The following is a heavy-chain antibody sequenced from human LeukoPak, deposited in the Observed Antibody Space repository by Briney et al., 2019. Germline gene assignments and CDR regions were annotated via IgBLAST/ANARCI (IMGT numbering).Heavy chain of an antibody. CDR2: IYYSGST. J-gene: IGHJ4*02. CDR1: GGSISNKY. D-gene: IGHD2-21*02. Sequence: PSETLSLTCTVSGGSISNKYWSWIRQPPGKGLEWIGYIYYSGSTNYNPSLKSRVTILVDTSKNQFSLKLSSVTAADTAVYYCATMLAYCGGDCYSFDYWGQGTLVAVSS. CDR3: ATMLAYCGGDCYSFDY. V-gene: IGHV4-59*01.